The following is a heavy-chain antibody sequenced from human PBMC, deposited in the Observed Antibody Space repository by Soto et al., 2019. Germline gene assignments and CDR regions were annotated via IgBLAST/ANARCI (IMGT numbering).Heavy chain of an antibody. J-gene: IGHJ6*02. CDR2: IVVGSGNT. Sequence: SVKVSCKASGFTFTSSAVQWVRQARGQRLEWIGWIVVGSGNTNYAQKFQERVTITRDMSTSTAYMELSSLRSEDTAVYYCAARGPTYYYDSSGYWRGNYYYYYGMDVWGQGTTVTVSS. CDR1: GFTFTSSA. CDR3: AARGPTYYYDSSGYWRGNYYYYYGMDV. V-gene: IGHV1-58*01. D-gene: IGHD3-22*01.